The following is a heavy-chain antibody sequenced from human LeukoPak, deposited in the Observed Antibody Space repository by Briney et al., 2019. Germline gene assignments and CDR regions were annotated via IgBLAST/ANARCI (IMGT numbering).Heavy chain of an antibody. CDR3: ARDHRSQWLGLDY. Sequence: SETLSLTCAVYGGSFSGYYWSWIRQPPGKGLEWIGEINHSGSTNYNPSLKSRVTISVDTSKNQFSLKLSSVTAADTAVYYCARDHRSQWLGLDYWGQGTLVTVSS. CDR1: GGSFSGYY. CDR2: INHSGST. D-gene: IGHD6-19*01. J-gene: IGHJ4*02. V-gene: IGHV4-34*01.